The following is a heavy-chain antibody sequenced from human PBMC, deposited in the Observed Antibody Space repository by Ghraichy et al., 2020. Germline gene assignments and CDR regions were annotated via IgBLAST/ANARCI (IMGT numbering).Heavy chain of an antibody. CDR3: TTTFSSGWYVY. CDR1: GFTFSDAW. J-gene: IGHJ4*02. CDR2: IKSKTSGGTA. D-gene: IGHD6-19*01. V-gene: IGHV3-15*01. Sequence: GGSLRLSCTASGFTFSDAWMTWVRQAPGKGLECVGRIKSKTSGGTADYAAPVKDRFAILRDDSKNTLYLQLNSLKVEDTAVYYCTTTFSSGWYVYWGQGTLVSVSS.